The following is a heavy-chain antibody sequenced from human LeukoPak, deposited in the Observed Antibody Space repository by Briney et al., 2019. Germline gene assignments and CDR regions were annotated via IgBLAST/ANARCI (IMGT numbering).Heavy chain of an antibody. V-gene: IGHV3-23*01. CDR1: GFTFSSYS. J-gene: IGHJ4*02. CDR2: ISGSGGST. CDR3: AKDQAPRQRSRNYYFDY. Sequence: GGSLRLSCAASGFTFSSYSMNWVRQAPGKGLEWVSAISGSGGSTYYADSVKGRFTISRDNSKNTLYLQMNSLRAEDTAVYYCAKDQAPRQRSRNYYFDYWGQGTLVTVSS.